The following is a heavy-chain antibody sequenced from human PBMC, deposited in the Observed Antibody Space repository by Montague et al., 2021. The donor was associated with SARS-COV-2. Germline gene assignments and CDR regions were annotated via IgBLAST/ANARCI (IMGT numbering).Heavy chain of an antibody. CDR3: ARDTAYYDILTGYFPRDPYYYYYYGMDV. J-gene: IGHJ6*02. V-gene: IGHV3-30-3*01. CDR2: ISYDGSNK. Sequence: SLRLSCAASGFTFSSYAMHWVRQAPGKGLEWVAVISYDGSNKYYXDSXKGLFTISRDNSKNTLYLQMNSLRAEDTAVYYCARDTAYYDILTGYFPRDPYYYYYYGMDVWGQGTTVTVSS. D-gene: IGHD3-9*01. CDR1: GFTFSSYA.